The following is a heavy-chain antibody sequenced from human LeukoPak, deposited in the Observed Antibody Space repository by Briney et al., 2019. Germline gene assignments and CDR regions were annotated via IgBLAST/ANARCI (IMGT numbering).Heavy chain of an antibody. Sequence: GESLKISCKGSGYSFTTYWIGWVRQVPGKGLEWMGIIYPGDSDTRYSPSFQGQVTISADKSISTAYLQWSSLKASDTAIYYCARRGDGYNRPFDCWGQGALVTVSS. J-gene: IGHJ4*02. CDR1: GYSFTTYW. D-gene: IGHD5-24*01. CDR3: ARRGDGYNRPFDC. V-gene: IGHV5-51*01. CDR2: IYPGDSDT.